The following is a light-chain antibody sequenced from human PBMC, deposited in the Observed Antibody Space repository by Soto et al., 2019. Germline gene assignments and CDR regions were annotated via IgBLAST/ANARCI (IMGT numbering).Light chain of an antibody. V-gene: IGLV7-46*01. CDR3: LLSYGGARGGV. CDR1: TGAVSSGHY. CDR2: DTS. Sequence: QAVVTQEPSLTVSPGGTVTLTCGSSTGAVSSGHYPYWFQQKPGQAPRTLIYDTSNKHSWTPARFSGSLLGGKAALTLSGAQAEDEAEYYCLLSYGGARGGVFGGGTKLTVL. J-gene: IGLJ2*01.